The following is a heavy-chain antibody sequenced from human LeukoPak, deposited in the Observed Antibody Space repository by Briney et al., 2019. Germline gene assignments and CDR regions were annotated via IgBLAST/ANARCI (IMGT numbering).Heavy chain of an antibody. J-gene: IGHJ4*02. V-gene: IGHV3-33*01. CDR1: GFTFSSYV. D-gene: IGHD3-10*01. CDR3: ARGGQYYFASGKRALDY. CDR2: IWYDGSNK. Sequence: GGSLRLSCASPGFTFSSYVMHWVRQAPGKGLEWVAVIWYDGSNKYYPDSVKGRFTISRDNSKNTLYLQMNSLRAEDTAVYYCARGGQYYFASGKRALDYWGQGTLVTVSS.